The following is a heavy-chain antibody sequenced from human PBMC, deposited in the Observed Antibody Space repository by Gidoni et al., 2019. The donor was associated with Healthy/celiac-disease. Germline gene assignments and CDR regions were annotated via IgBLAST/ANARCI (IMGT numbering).Heavy chain of an antibody. V-gene: IGHV3-30-3*01. CDR1: GFTFSSYA. CDR3: ARHGDYGFDY. Sequence: QVQLVESGGGVVQPGRSLRPSCAASGFTFSSYAMHWVRQAPGKGLEWVAVISYDGSNKYYADSVKGRFTISRDNSKNTLYLQMNSLRAEDTAVYYCARHGDYGFDYWGQGTLVTVSS. D-gene: IGHD4-17*01. CDR2: ISYDGSNK. J-gene: IGHJ4*02.